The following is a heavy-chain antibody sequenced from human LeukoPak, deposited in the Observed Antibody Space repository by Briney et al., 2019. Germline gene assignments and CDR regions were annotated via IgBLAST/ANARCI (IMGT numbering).Heavy chain of an antibody. D-gene: IGHD5-18*01. CDR1: GFTFSSSA. V-gene: IGHV3-23*01. CDR2: ISGSGGTT. J-gene: IGHJ4*02. CDR3: AKGYSYYFFDY. Sequence: GGSLRLSCAASGFTFSSSAMSWVRQAPGQGLEWISSISGSGGTTYYADSVKGRFTISRDNSKNTVFLQVNSLRAEDTAVYYCAKGYSYYFFDYWGQGTLVTVSS.